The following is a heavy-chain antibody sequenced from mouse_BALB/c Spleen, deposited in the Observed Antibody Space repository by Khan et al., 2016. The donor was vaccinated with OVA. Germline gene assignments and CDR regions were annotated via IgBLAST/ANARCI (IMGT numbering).Heavy chain of an antibody. Sequence: VQLMESGAELARPGASVKMSCKASGYTFTTYTIHWIKKRPGQGLEWIGYINPSNGYSNYNQKFKDKATLTTDKSSTTAYLQLSSLTADDSAVDNCVRDGAYHRNDGWFAYWGQGTLVTVSA. CDR2: INPSNGYS. CDR3: VRDGAYHRNDGWFAY. J-gene: IGHJ3*01. CDR1: GYTFTTYT. D-gene: IGHD2-14*01. V-gene: IGHV1-4*01.